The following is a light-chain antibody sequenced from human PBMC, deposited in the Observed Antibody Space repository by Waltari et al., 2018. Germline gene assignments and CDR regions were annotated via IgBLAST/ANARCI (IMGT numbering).Light chain of an antibody. CDR2: GAY. V-gene: IGKV3-20*01. Sequence: IVLKQSPGTLSLSPGERATLSCRASQSVNTYLAWYQQKPGQAPRLLIYGAYTRAAGIPDRFSGSVFGTDFSLTISRLEAEDFAVYYWQHHVRLPATFGQGTKVEIK. CDR3: QHHVRLPAT. CDR1: QSVNTY. J-gene: IGKJ1*01.